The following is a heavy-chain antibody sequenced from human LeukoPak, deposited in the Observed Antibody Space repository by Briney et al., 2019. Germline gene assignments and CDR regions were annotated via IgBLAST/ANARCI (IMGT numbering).Heavy chain of an antibody. CDR1: GFTFSSYG. CDR3: AGEFALDTTECFDY. CDR2: IWYDGSNK. J-gene: IGHJ4*02. V-gene: IGHV3-33*01. D-gene: IGHD3/OR15-3a*01. Sequence: GGSLRLSCAASGFTFSSYGMHWVRQAPGKGLEWVAVIWYDGSNKYYADSVKGRFTISRDNSKNTLYLQMNSLRAEDTAVYYCAGEFALDTTECFDYWGQGTLVTVSS.